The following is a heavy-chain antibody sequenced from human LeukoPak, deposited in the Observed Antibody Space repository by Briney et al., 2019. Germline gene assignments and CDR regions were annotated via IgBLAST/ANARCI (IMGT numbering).Heavy chain of an antibody. Sequence: GGSLRLSCAASGFTFSSYAMSWVRQAPGKGLEWVSDINGSGDRTYYADSVKGRFTISRENSKNTLYLQMNSLRAEDTAVYYCAKGSYYFDYWGQGTLVTVSS. CDR3: AKGSYYFDY. J-gene: IGHJ4*02. CDR2: INGSGDRT. V-gene: IGHV3-23*01. CDR1: GFTFSSYA.